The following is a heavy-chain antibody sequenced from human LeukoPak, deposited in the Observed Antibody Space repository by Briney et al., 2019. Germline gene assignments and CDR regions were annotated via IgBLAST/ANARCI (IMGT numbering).Heavy chain of an antibody. J-gene: IGHJ5*02. CDR3: ARHSVYYDSSGYPAAGWFDP. D-gene: IGHD3-22*01. V-gene: IGHV4-59*08. CDR2: IYYSGST. CDR1: GGSISSYY. Sequence: NPSETLSLTCTVSGGSISSYYWSWIRQPPGKGLEWIGYIYYSGSTNYNPSLKSRVTISVDTSKNQFSLKLSSVTAADTAVYYCARHSVYYDSSGYPAAGWFDPWGQGTLVTVSS.